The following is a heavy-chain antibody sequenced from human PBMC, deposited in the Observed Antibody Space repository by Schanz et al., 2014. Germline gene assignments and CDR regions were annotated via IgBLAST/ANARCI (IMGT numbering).Heavy chain of an antibody. V-gene: IGHV3-23*04. CDR1: GFNFYTSA. Sequence: EVRLVESGGGLVQPGGSLRLSCVASGFNFYTSAMTWVRQAPGKGLEWVSVISARGEVSKYSDSVKGRFIVSRDNSRATLFLQMDSLRAADTAVYYCAKDVRPVANTVHFYYMDVWGQGTTVTVSS. CDR2: ISARGEVS. CDR3: AKDVRPVANTVHFYYMDV. D-gene: IGHD6-19*01. J-gene: IGHJ6*02.